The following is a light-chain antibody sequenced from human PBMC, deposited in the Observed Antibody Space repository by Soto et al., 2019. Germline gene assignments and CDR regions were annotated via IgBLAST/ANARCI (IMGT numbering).Light chain of an antibody. CDR1: QTISSW. V-gene: IGKV1-5*03. J-gene: IGKJ1*01. CDR3: QHYNSYSAA. Sequence: IQMTQSPSTLSGSVGDRVTITCRASQTISSWLAWYQQKPGKAPQLLIYKASTLKSRVPSRFSGSRSGAAYTLTISSLQTDDFATYDDQHYNSYSAAYGQGSKV. CDR2: KAS.